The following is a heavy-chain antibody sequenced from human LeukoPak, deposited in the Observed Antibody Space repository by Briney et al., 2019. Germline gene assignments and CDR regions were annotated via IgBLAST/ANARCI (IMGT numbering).Heavy chain of an antibody. CDR1: GGSISSYY. J-gene: IGHJ4*02. D-gene: IGHD2-2*01. CDR2: IYYSGST. CDR3: ARSVGVSWAPSPRPKYYFDY. Sequence: PSDTLSLTCTVSGGSISSYYWSWIRQPPGKGLEWIGYIYYSGSTNYNPSLKSRVTISVDTSKNQFSLKLSSVTAADTAVYYCARSVGVSWAPSPRPKYYFDYWGQGTLVTVSS. V-gene: IGHV4-59*08.